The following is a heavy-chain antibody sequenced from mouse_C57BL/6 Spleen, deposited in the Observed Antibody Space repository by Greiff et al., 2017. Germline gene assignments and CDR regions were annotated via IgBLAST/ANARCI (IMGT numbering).Heavy chain of an antibody. Sequence: QVQLKESGAELVRPGASVTLSCKASGYTFTDYEMHWVKQTPVHGLEWIGAIDPETGGTAYNQKFKGKAILTADKSSSTAYMELRSLTSEDSAVYYCTVYYDYDEGYYAMDYWGQGTSVTVSS. CDR3: TVYYDYDEGYYAMDY. J-gene: IGHJ4*01. D-gene: IGHD2-4*01. CDR1: GYTFTDYE. CDR2: IDPETGGT. V-gene: IGHV1-15*01.